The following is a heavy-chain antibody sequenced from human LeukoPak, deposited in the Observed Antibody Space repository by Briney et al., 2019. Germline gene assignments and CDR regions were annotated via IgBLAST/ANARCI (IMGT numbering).Heavy chain of an antibody. CDR2: IYSGGST. D-gene: IGHD3-22*01. V-gene: IGHV3-53*01. CDR3: AGNLNYYDSSEVAY. J-gene: IGHJ4*02. Sequence: GGSLRLSCAASGFTVSSNYMSWVRQAPGKGLEWVSLIYSGGSTYYADSVKGRFTISRDNSKNTLHLQMNSLRAEDTAVYYCAGNLNYYDSSEVAYWGQGTQVTVSS. CDR1: GFTVSSNY.